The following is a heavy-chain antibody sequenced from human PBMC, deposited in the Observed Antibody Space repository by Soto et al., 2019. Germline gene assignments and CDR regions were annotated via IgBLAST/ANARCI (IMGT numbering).Heavy chain of an antibody. Sequence: QVQLVQSGAEVKKPGSSVKVSCKASGGTFSSYTVSWVRQAPGQGLEWMGGIMPIFGTVSYAQKFQGRVTTTADESTITAYKELSTLTSDDTAFYYCARDGAGDGLDYWGQETLVTVSS. J-gene: IGHJ4*02. V-gene: IGHV1-69*01. CDR1: GGTFSSYT. D-gene: IGHD7-27*01. CDR3: ARDGAGDGLDY. CDR2: IMPIFGTV.